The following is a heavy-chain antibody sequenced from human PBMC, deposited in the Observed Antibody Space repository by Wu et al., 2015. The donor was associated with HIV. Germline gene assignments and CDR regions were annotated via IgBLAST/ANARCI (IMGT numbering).Heavy chain of an antibody. V-gene: IGHV1-46*03. Sequence: QVQLVQSGAEVKKPGASVKVSCEASGYIFTSYYMHWVRQAPGQGLEWMGRINPSGGSTSYAQKFQGRVTMTRDTSTSTVYMELNSLRSEDTAVYYCARRPLLWVRSIFFDYVGPGNPGPPSPQ. D-gene: IGHD3-10*01. J-gene: IGHJ4*02. CDR1: GYIFTSYY. CDR3: ARRPLLWVRSIFFDY. CDR2: INPSGGST.